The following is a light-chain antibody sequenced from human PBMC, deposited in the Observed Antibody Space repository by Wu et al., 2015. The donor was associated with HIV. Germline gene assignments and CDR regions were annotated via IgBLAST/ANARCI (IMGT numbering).Light chain of an antibody. J-gene: IGKJ5*01. CDR2: AAS. V-gene: IGKV3D-20*02. Sequence: EIVLTQSPGTLSLSPGERATLSCRASQTISSNFLAWSQQKPGQAPRLLIYAASTRATGIPDRFSGSGSGTDFTLTISRLEPEDFAVYYCQHRSNWPPSITFGQGTRLEIK. CDR3: QHRSNWPPSIT. CDR1: QTISSNF.